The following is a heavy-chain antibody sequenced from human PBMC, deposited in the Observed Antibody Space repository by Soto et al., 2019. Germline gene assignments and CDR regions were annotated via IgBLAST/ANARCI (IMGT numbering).Heavy chain of an antibody. CDR2: IYYSGST. D-gene: IGHD6-13*01. J-gene: IGHJ4*02. CDR3: ARLSSAAGTAGFEY. CDR1: RGSISSYY. Sequence: PSDTLSLTCTVARGSISSYYWSWIRQPPGKGLEWIGYIYYSGSTNYNPSLKSRVTISVDTSKNQFSLKLSSVTAADTAVYYCARLSSAAGTAGFEYWGQGTLVTVS. V-gene: IGHV4-59*08.